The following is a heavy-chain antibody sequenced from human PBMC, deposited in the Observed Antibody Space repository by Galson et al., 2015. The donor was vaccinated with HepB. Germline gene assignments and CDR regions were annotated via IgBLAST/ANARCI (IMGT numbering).Heavy chain of an antibody. Sequence: SLRLSCAASGSTFSDYYMSWIRQAPGKGLEWVSYMSSSGSTIFYADSVKGRFTISRDNAKNSLYLQMNSLRVEDTAVYYCARVVSRTYCGGDCYSGGDYWGQGTLVTVSS. CDR2: MSSSGSTI. CDR3: ARVVSRTYCGGDCYSGGDY. V-gene: IGHV3-11*04. D-gene: IGHD2-21*02. J-gene: IGHJ4*02. CDR1: GSTFSDYY.